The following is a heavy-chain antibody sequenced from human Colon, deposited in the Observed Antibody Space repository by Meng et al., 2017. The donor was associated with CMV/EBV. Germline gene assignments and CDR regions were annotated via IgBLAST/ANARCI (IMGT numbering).Heavy chain of an antibody. Sequence: GGSLRLSCTVSGFTFSSYSMNWVRQAPGKGLEWVSSISSSSSYKYYADSVKGRFTISRDNAKNSLYLQMNSLRAEDTAVYYCARAVREQYGMDVWGQGTTVTVSS. J-gene: IGHJ6*02. V-gene: IGHV3-21*01. CDR2: ISSSSSYK. CDR3: ARAVREQYGMDV. CDR1: GFTFSSYS. D-gene: IGHD1-26*01.